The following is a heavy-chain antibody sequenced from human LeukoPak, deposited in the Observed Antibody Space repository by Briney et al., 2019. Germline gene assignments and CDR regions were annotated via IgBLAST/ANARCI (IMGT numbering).Heavy chain of an antibody. D-gene: IGHD5-12*01. Sequence: ASVKVSCKASGYTFTSYGICWVRRAPGQGLEWMGWISAYNGNTNYAQSLQGRVTMTTDTSTSTAYMELRSLRSDDTAVYYCARDDLYSGNDYDCWGQGTLVTVSS. CDR3: ARDDLYSGNDYDC. CDR1: GYTFTSYG. V-gene: IGHV1-18*01. CDR2: ISAYNGNT. J-gene: IGHJ4*02.